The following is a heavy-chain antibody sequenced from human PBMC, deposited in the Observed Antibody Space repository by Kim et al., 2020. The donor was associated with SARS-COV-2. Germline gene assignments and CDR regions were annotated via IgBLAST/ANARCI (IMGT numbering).Heavy chain of an antibody. Sequence: ASVKVSCKASGYTFTSYYMHWVRQAPGQGLEWMGIINPSGGSTSYAQKFQGRVTMTRDTSTSTVYMELSSLRSEDTAVYYCARAGALEITFGGVIVLPDYWGQGTLVTVSS. CDR1: GYTFTSYY. CDR3: ARAGALEITFGGVIVLPDY. J-gene: IGHJ4*02. V-gene: IGHV1-46*01. D-gene: IGHD3-16*02. CDR2: INPSGGST.